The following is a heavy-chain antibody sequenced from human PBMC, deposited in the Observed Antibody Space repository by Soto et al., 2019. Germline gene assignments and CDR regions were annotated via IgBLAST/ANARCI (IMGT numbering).Heavy chain of an antibody. CDR2: ISGSGGST. D-gene: IGHD1-26*01. V-gene: IGHV3-23*01. CDR1: GFTFSSYA. Sequence: GGSLRLSCAASGFTFSSYAMRWVRQAPVKGLEWVSAISGSGGSTHYADSVKGRFTISRDNSKNTLYLQMNSLRAEDTAVYYCARRGSGSYYDYWGQGTLVTVSS. CDR3: ARRGSGSYYDY. J-gene: IGHJ4*02.